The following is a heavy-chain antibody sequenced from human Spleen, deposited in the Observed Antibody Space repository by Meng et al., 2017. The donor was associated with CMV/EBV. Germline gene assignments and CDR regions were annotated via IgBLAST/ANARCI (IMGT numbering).Heavy chain of an antibody. V-gene: IGHV3-53*01. J-gene: IGHJ4*02. Sequence: ETLSLTCAASGFTVSSNYMSWVRQAPGKGLEWVSVIYSGGSTYYADSVKGRFTISRDNSKNTLYLQMNSLRAEDTAVYYCASELVEMATITSDYWGQGTLVTVSS. CDR1: GFTVSSNY. D-gene: IGHD5-24*01. CDR3: ASELVEMATITSDY. CDR2: IYSGGST.